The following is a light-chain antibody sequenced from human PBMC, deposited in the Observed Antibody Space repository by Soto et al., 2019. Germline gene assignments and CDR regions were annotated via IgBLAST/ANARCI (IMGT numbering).Light chain of an antibody. CDR2: GAS. Sequence: EIVLTQSPVTRSLSPVERATLSCMASQSVSSSYLAWYQQKPGQAPRLLIYGASSRATGIPDRFSGSGSGTDFTLTISRLEPEDFAVFYCQHYDSLPITCGQGTRREIK. V-gene: IGKV3-20*01. J-gene: IGKJ5*01. CDR3: QHYDSLPIT. CDR1: QSVSSSY.